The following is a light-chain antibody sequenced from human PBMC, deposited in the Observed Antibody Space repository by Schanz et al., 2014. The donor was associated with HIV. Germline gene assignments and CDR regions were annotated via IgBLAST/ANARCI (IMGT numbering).Light chain of an antibody. J-gene: IGLJ3*02. Sequence: QSALAQPASMSASPGQSITISCVGSGTDIGDDNYVSWYQHHPGTAPKLLIFDVNIRPSGVSDRFAGSKSGNTASLTISGLQAEDEADYYCCSYAGSSWVFGGGTKLTVL. CDR3: CSYAGSSWV. CDR1: GTDIGDDNY. CDR2: DVN. V-gene: IGLV2-14*03.